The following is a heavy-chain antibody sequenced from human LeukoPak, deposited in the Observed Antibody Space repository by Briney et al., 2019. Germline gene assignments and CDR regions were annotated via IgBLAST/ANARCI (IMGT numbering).Heavy chain of an antibody. CDR1: GYTLTELS. J-gene: IGHJ6*02. Sequence: ASVKVSCKVSGYTLTELSMHWVRQAPGKGLEWMGGFDPEDGETIYAQKFQGRVTMTEDISTDTAYMELSSLRSEDTAVYYCATDGVAGYYYYYGMDVWGQGTTVTVSS. CDR2: FDPEDGET. V-gene: IGHV1-24*01. D-gene: IGHD6-19*01. CDR3: ATDGVAGYYYYYGMDV.